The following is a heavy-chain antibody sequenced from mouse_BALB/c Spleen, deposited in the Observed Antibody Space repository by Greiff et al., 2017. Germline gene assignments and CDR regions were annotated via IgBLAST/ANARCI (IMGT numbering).Heavy chain of an antibody. V-gene: IGHV1-14*01. CDR3: ARLEVWVRRDY. CDR2: INPYNDGT. CDR1: GYTFTSYV. D-gene: IGHD2-14*01. J-gene: IGHJ2*01. Sequence: VQLKQSGPELVKPGASVKMSCKASGYTFTSYVMHWVKQKPGQGLEWIGYINPYNDGTKYNEKFKGKATLTSDKSSSTAYMELSSLTSEDSAVYYCARLEVWVRRDYWGQGTTLTVSS.